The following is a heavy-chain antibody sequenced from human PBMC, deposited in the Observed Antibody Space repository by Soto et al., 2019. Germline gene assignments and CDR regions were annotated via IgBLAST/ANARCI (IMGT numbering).Heavy chain of an antibody. CDR3: ARDSSSWEYYYSGMDV. CDR1: GDSVSSTRSG. Sequence: PTLPLTCAISGDSVSSTRSGWNCISQSPSRGLEWLGRTYYRSKLYNDYAVSVKSRITINPDTSKNQFSLQLNSVTPEDTAVYYCARDSSSWEYYYSGMDVWGQGTTVTVSS. CDR2: TYYRSKLYN. D-gene: IGHD6-13*01. J-gene: IGHJ6*02. V-gene: IGHV6-1*01.